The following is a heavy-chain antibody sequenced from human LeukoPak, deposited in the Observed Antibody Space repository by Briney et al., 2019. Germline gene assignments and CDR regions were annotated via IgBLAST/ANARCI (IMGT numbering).Heavy chain of an antibody. CDR3: ARGGERPMDV. CDR1: GGSISSYC. V-gene: IGHV4-59*01. D-gene: IGHD3-10*01. J-gene: IGHJ6*03. CDR2: IFYSGST. Sequence: SETLSLTCTVSGGSISSYCWSWIRQPPGKGLEWIGYIFYSGSTNYNPSLKSRVTISVDTSKNQFSLKLSSVTAADTAVYYCARGGERPMDVWGKGTTVTVSS.